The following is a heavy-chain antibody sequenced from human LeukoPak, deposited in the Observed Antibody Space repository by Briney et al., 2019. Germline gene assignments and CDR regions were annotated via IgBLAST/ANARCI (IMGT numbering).Heavy chain of an antibody. CDR2: INPNSGGT. V-gene: IGHV1-2*02. Sequence: ASVKVSCKASGYTFTGYYMHWVRQAPGQGLEWMGWINPNSGGTNYAQKFQGRVTMTRDTSISAAYMELSRLRSDDTAVYYCARDSAARVGATGLFDYWGQGTLVTVSS. J-gene: IGHJ4*02. CDR1: GYTFTGYY. D-gene: IGHD1-26*01. CDR3: ARDSAARVGATGLFDY.